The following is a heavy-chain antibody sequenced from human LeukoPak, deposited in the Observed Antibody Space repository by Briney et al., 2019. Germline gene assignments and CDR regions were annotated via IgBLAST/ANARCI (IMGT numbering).Heavy chain of an antibody. CDR1: GYTFTSYD. D-gene: IGHD3-3*01. J-gene: IGHJ6*03. CDR2: MNPNSGNT. Sequence: ASVKVSCKASGYTFTSYDINWVRQAPGQGLEWMGWMNPNSGNTGYAQKFQGRVTITRNTSISTAYMELSSLRSEDTAVYYCARGHRRRFQEDYYYYMDVWGKGTTVTVSS. CDR3: ARGHRRRFQEDYYYYMDV. V-gene: IGHV1-8*03.